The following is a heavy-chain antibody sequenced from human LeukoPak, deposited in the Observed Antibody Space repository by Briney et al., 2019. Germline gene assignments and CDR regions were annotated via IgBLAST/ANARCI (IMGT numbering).Heavy chain of an antibody. V-gene: IGHV4-59*01. CDR1: GGSISSYY. CDR3: ARVENQVYYYGMDV. CDR2: IYYSGST. J-gene: IGHJ6*02. Sequence: LETLSLTCTVSGGSISSYYWSWIRQPPGKGLEWIGYIYYSGSTNYNPSLKSRVTISVDTSKNQFSLKLSSVTAADTAVYYCARVENQVYYYGMDVWGQGTTVTVSS. D-gene: IGHD1-14*01.